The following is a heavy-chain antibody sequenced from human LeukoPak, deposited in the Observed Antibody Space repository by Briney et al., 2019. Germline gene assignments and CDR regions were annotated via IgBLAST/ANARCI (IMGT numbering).Heavy chain of an antibody. J-gene: IGHJ4*02. D-gene: IGHD3-10*01. V-gene: IGHV3-33*01. CDR3: TRDYGSGSYYAFDY. Sequence: GGSLRLSCAASGFTFSSYGMHWLRQAPGKGLEWVGVIWYDGSNKYYADSVKGRFTISRDNSKNTLYLQMNSLRAEDTAVSYCTRDYGSGSYYAFDYWGQGTLVTVSS. CDR1: GFTFSSYG. CDR2: IWYDGSNK.